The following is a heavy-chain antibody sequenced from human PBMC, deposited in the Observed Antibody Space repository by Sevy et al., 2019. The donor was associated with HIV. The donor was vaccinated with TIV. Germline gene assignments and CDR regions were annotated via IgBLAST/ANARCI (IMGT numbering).Heavy chain of an antibody. CDR1: GFTFSGYS. CDR3: ARDPGYCSSTSCPRYWFDP. V-gene: IGHV3-48*01. CDR2: ISSSSSTI. J-gene: IGHJ5*02. Sequence: GSLRLSCAASGFTFSGYSMNWVRQAPGKGLEWVSYISSSSSTIYYADSVKGRFTISRDNAKNSLYLQMNSLRAEDTAVYYCARDPGYCSSTSCPRYWFDPWGQGTLVTVSS. D-gene: IGHD2-2*01.